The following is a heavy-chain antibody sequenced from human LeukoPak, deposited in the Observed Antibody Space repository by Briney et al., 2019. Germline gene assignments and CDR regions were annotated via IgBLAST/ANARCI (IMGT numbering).Heavy chain of an antibody. CDR2: INHSGST. V-gene: IGHV4-34*01. CDR3: ARGRWELRLDY. CDR1: GGSFSGYY. J-gene: IGHJ4*02. Sequence: SETLSLTCAVYGGSFSGYYWSWIRQPPGKGLEWIGEINHSGSTNYNPSLKSRVTISVDTSKNQFSLKLSSVTAADTAVYYCARGRWELRLDYWGQGTLVTVSS. D-gene: IGHD1-26*01.